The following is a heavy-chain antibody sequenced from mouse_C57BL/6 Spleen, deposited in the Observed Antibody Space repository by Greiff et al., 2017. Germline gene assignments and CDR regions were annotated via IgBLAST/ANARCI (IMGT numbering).Heavy chain of an antibody. Sequence: QVTLKVSGPGILQPSQTLSLTCSFSGFSLSTFGMGVGWIRQPSGKGLEWLAHIWWDDDKYYNPARKSRLTISKVTSKNQVFLKSANVDTADTATYYCARIRGYGSSYEGYFDVWGTGTTVTVSS. V-gene: IGHV8-8*01. CDR2: IWWDDDK. D-gene: IGHD1-1*01. J-gene: IGHJ1*03. CDR1: GFSLSTFGMG. CDR3: ARIRGYGSSYEGYFDV.